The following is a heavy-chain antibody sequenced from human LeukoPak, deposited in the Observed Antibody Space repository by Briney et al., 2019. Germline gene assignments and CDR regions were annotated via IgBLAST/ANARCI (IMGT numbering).Heavy chain of an antibody. V-gene: IGHV4-39*07. CDR3: ARASSWYRHWFDP. J-gene: IGHJ5*02. CDR1: GGSISSGSYY. Sequence: QPSETLSLTCTVSGGSISSGSYYWSWIRQPPGKGLEWIGEINHSGSTNYNPSLKSRVTISVDTSKNQFSLKLSSVTAADTAVYYCARASSWYRHWFDPWGQGTLVTVSS. CDR2: INHSGST. D-gene: IGHD6-13*01.